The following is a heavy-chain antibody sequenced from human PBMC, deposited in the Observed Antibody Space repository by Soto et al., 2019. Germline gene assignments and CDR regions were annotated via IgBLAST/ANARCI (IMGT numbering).Heavy chain of an antibody. CDR2: ISGSGGST. D-gene: IGHD3-10*01. Sequence: GGSLRLSCAASGFTFSSYAMSWVRQAPGKGLEWVSAISGSGGSTYYADSVKGRFTISRDNSKNTLYLQMNSLRAEDTAVYYCAKLPHPKLLWFGELYDYWGQGTLVTVSS. J-gene: IGHJ4*02. CDR1: GFTFSSYA. V-gene: IGHV3-23*01. CDR3: AKLPHPKLLWFGELYDY.